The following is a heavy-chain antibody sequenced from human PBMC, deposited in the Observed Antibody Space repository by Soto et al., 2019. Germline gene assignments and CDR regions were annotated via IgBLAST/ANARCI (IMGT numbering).Heavy chain of an antibody. J-gene: IGHJ5*02. CDR3: ALRYDYGGINWFDP. V-gene: IGHV2-5*02. CDR1: GFSLSTSGVG. CDR2: IYWDDDK. Sequence: QITLRESGPTLVKPTQTLTLTCTFSGFSLSTSGVGVGWIRQPPGKALEWLALIYWDDDKRYSPSLKSRLTITKDTSQNQVVLTMTNMDPVDTATYYCALRYDYGGINWFDPWGQGTLVTVSS. D-gene: IGHD4-17*01.